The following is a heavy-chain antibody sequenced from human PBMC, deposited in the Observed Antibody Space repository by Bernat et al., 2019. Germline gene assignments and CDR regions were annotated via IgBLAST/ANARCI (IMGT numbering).Heavy chain of an antibody. Sequence: QVQLVESGGGVVQPGRSLRLSCAASGFTFRSYGMHWVRQAPGKGLEWVAAISYDGRNKYYVDSVKGRFTISRDNSKNTLYLQMNSLRAEDTGVYYCAKSGSQPLLSYFDYWGQGTLVTVSS. CDR3: AKSGSQPLLSYFDY. CDR2: ISYDGRNK. V-gene: IGHV3-30*18. CDR1: GFTFRSYG. D-gene: IGHD2-21*02. J-gene: IGHJ4*02.